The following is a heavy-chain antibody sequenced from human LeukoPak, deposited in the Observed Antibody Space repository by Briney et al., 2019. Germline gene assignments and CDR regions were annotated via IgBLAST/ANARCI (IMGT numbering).Heavy chain of an antibody. J-gene: IGHJ5*02. Sequence: GGSLRLSCVASAFTFTTYHMSWVRQAPGKGLAWVSTISPRGDFTYYADSVRGRFTISRDNSKNTLFLQMDSLRADDTAVYFCAQDRAIAGSWGQGVLVTASS. CDR3: AQDRAIAGS. D-gene: IGHD3-16*02. CDR1: AFTFTTYH. V-gene: IGHV3-23*01. CDR2: ISPRGDFT.